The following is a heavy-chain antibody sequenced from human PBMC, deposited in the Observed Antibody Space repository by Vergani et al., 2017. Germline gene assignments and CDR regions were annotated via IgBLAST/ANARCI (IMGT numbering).Heavy chain of an antibody. V-gene: IGHV5-51*03. D-gene: IGHD2-2*01. CDR3: ARGAVVVPVAPAEYFQH. CDR2: FYPGDSDT. Sequence: EVQLVQSGAEVKKPGESLKISCKGSGYSFTSYWLGWVRPMPGKGLEWMGIFYPGDSDTRYSPAFQGQVTISAAKSISTAYLQWSSLKASDTAMYYCARGAVVVPVAPAEYFQHWGQGTLVTVSS. CDR1: GYSFTSYW. J-gene: IGHJ1*01.